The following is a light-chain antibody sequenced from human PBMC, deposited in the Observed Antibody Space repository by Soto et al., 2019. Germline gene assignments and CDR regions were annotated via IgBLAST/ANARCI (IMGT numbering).Light chain of an antibody. V-gene: IGLV2-8*01. J-gene: IGLJ3*02. CDR2: EVS. CDR1: SSDVGGYNY. Sequence: QSALTQPPSASGSPGQSVTISCTGTSSDVGGYNYVSWYQQHPGKAPQLMIYEVSKRPSGVPDRFSGSKSGSTASLTVSGLQAEDEADYYCSSYAGSNNWVFGGGTKLTVL. CDR3: SSYAGSNNWV.